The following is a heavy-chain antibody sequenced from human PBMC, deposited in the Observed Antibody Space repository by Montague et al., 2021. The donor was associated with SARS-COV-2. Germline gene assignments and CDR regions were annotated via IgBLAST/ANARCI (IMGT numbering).Heavy chain of an antibody. CDR1: GFSLTTRGVG. V-gene: IGHV2-5*02. J-gene: IGHJ5*02. CDR3: AHKLYGINRRWFDP. Sequence: PALVKPTQTLTLTCTFSGFSLTTRGVGVGWIRQPPGKALEWLALIYWDDAKHYRPSLKSRLTITKDTSKNQVVLTMTNMGPVDTATYYCAHKLYGINRRWFDPWGQGTLVTVSS. D-gene: IGHD1-14*01. CDR2: IYWDDAK.